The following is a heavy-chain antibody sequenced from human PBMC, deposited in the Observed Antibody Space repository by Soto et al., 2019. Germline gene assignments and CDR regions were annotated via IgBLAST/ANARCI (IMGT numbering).Heavy chain of an antibody. D-gene: IGHD6-13*01. Sequence: SETLSLTCTVSGGSISSSPYYWAWIRQPPGKGLEWIGNIYYSGSTNYNPSLKSRVTISVDTSKNQFSLKLSSVTAADTAVYYCASGVLKQQLYYFDYWGQGTLVTVSS. CDR3: ASGVLKQQLYYFDY. J-gene: IGHJ4*02. CDR1: GGSISSSPYY. CDR2: IYYSGST. V-gene: IGHV4-61*05.